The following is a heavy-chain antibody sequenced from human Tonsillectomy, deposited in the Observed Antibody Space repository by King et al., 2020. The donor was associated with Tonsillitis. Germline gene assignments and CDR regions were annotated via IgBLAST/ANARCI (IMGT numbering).Heavy chain of an antibody. V-gene: IGHV4-4*02. CDR1: GGSISSSNW. D-gene: IGHD3-16*02. CDR3: ARTFGGLIDPFFLDY. Sequence: VQLQESGPGLVKPSGTLSLTCAVSGGSISSSNWWSWVRQPPGKGLEWIGEIYHGGSINYNPSLKSRVTMSVDKSKNEFSLRLSSVTAADTAVYYCARTFGGLIDPFFLDYWGQGTLVTVSS. J-gene: IGHJ4*02. CDR2: IYHGGSI.